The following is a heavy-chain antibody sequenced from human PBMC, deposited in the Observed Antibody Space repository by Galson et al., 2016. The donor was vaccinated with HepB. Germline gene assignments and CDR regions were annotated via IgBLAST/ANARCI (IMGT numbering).Heavy chain of an antibody. J-gene: IGHJ4*02. Sequence: SLRLSCAGSGFTFSTYGMHWVRQAPGKGLEWVGVIWYDGGYKYYADSVKGRFTISRDNSKNTLYLQMNSLSNEDTDGYFCAKEAGSYSSGWHYFDYWGQGTLVTVSS. CDR3: AKEAGSYSSGWHYFDY. CDR2: IWYDGGYK. D-gene: IGHD6-19*01. CDR1: GFTFSTYG. V-gene: IGHV3-33*06.